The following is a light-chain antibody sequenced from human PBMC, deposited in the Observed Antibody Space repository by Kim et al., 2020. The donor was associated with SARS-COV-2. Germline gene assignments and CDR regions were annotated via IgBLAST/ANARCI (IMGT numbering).Light chain of an antibody. Sequence: EIVMTQSPATLSVSPGERATLSCRASQSVSSNLAWYQQKPGQAPRLLIYDASTRATGIPARFSGSGSGTEFTLTISSLQSEDFAVYYCWQYNSSSPLTFGGGTKVDIK. V-gene: IGKV3-15*01. CDR3: WQYNSSSPLT. CDR2: DAS. CDR1: QSVSSN. J-gene: IGKJ4*01.